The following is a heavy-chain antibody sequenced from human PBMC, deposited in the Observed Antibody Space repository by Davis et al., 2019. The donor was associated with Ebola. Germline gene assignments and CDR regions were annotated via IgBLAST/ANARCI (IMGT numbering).Heavy chain of an antibody. V-gene: IGHV3-23*01. Sequence: GESLKISCAASGFTFSNYDMSWVRQVPGTGLEWVSTISASEGHTHYSDSVKGRFTISRDNSKDTLYLQMNSLRAEDTATYYCARYCHYPDCSYFDCWGQGTMVAVSS. CDR1: GFTFSNYD. CDR2: ISASEGHT. CDR3: ARYCHYPDCSYFDC. J-gene: IGHJ4*02. D-gene: IGHD2-15*01.